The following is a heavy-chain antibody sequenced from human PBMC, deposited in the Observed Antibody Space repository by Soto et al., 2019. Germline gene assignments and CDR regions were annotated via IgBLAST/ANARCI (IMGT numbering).Heavy chain of an antibody. J-gene: IGHJ4*02. Sequence: GGSLRLSCAASGFTFSSYAMHWVRQAPGKGLEWVAVISYDGSNKYYADSVKGRFTISRDNSKNTLYLQMNSLRAEDTAVYYCARAPIWQQLVFDYWGQGALVTVSS. D-gene: IGHD6-13*01. CDR1: GFTFSSYA. CDR3: ARAPIWQQLVFDY. CDR2: ISYDGSNK. V-gene: IGHV3-30-3*01.